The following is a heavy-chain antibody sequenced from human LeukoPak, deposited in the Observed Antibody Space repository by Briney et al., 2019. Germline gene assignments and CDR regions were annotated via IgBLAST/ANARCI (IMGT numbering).Heavy chain of an antibody. J-gene: IGHJ4*02. CDR3: ARDHVAGIAAAGPDY. V-gene: IGHV1-2*02. Sequence: ASVKVSCKASGYTFTGYYMHWVRQAPGQGFEWMGWINPNSGGTNYAQKFQGRVTMTRDTSISTAYMELSRLRSDDTAVYYCARDHVAGIAAAGPDYWGQGTLVTVSS. D-gene: IGHD6-13*01. CDR1: GYTFTGYY. CDR2: INPNSGGT.